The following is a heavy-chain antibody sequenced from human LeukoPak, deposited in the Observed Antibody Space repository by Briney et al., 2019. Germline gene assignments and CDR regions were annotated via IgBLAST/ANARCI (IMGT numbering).Heavy chain of an antibody. CDR2: IRLKGNSYTT. CDR1: GFTFSRYW. CDR3: ARVGGNSLDY. D-gene: IGHD4-23*01. Sequence: PGGSLRLPCTASGFTFSRYWMHWVRQAPGKGLEWVGRIRLKGNSYTTDYAASVKGRFTISRDDSEDSLFLGMNSLKPEDTAVYYCARVGGNSLDYWGQGTLVTVSS. J-gene: IGHJ4*02. V-gene: IGHV3-72*01.